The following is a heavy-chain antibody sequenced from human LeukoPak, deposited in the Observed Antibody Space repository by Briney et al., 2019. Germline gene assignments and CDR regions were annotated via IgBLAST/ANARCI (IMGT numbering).Heavy chain of an antibody. CDR1: GFTFSNAW. CDR3: ARFGSSTWYKGAFDI. V-gene: IGHV4-34*12. CDR2: IVHSGNT. Sequence: GSLRLSCAASGFTFSNAWMSWVRQPPGKGLEWIGEIVHSGNTKYNPSLKSRVTILVDTSKNQFSLNLTSVTAADTAVYYCARFGSSTWYKGAFDIWGQGTMVTVAS. J-gene: IGHJ3*02. D-gene: IGHD6-13*01.